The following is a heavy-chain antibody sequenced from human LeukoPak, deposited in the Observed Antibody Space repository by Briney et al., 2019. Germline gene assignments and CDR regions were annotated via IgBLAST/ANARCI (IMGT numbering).Heavy chain of an antibody. Sequence: GGSLRLSCAASGFTFSSYWMSWVRQAPGKGLEWVANIKQDGSEKYYVDSVKGRFTISRDNAKNSLYLQMNSLGAEDTAVYYCAREEGRITIFGVLTGAFDIWGQGTMVTVSS. CDR1: GFTFSSYW. V-gene: IGHV3-7*01. CDR2: IKQDGSEK. D-gene: IGHD3-3*01. CDR3: AREEGRITIFGVLTGAFDI. J-gene: IGHJ3*02.